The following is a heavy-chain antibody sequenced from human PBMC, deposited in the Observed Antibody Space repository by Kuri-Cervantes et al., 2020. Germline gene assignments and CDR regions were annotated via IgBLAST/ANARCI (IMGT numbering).Heavy chain of an antibody. CDR3: AREGRGSGIDY. D-gene: IGHD3-10*01. CDR1: GFTFSSYG. J-gene: IGHJ4*02. V-gene: IGHV3-30*03. Sequence: GESLKISCAASGFTFSSYGMHWVRQAPGKGLEWVAVISYDGSNKYYADSVKGRFTISRDNSKNTLYLQMNSLRAEDTAVYYCAREGRGSGIDYWGQGTLVTVSS. CDR2: ISYDGSNK.